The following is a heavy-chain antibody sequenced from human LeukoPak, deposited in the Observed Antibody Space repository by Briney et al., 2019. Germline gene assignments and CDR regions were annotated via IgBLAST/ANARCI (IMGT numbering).Heavy chain of an antibody. Sequence: SETLSLTCTVSGGSISSYYWSWIRQPPGKGLEWIGYIYYSGSTNYNPSLKSRVTISVDTSKNQFSLKLSSVTAADTAVYYCARGYSSGKIDYWGQGTLVTVSS. D-gene: IGHD6-25*01. CDR1: GGSISSYY. V-gene: IGHV4-59*08. CDR2: IYYSGST. J-gene: IGHJ4*02. CDR3: ARGYSSGKIDY.